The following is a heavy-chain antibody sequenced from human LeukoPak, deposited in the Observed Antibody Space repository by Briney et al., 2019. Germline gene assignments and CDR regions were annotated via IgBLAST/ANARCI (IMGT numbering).Heavy chain of an antibody. CDR1: GFTFSSYS. Sequence: PGGSLRLSCAASGFTFSSYSMNWVRQAPGEGLGWGSSLSSSSSYIYYADSVKGRFTISRDNAKNSLYLQMNSLRAEDTAVYYCAREGEGALSPIFTSGSYWFDPWGQGTLVTVSS. D-gene: IGHD1-26*01. CDR3: AREGEGALSPIFTSGSYWFDP. V-gene: IGHV3-21*01. J-gene: IGHJ5*02. CDR2: LSSSSSYI.